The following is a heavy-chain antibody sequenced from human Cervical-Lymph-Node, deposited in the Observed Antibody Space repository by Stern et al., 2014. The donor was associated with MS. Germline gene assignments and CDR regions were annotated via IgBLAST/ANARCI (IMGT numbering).Heavy chain of an antibody. J-gene: IGHJ5*02. CDR2: IYYSGST. CDR1: GGSISSYY. V-gene: IGHV4-59*01. CDR3: ARVGGQWLSLIDP. D-gene: IGHD6-19*01. Sequence: EQLVESGPGLVKPSETLSLTCTVSGGSISSYYWSWIRQPPGKGLEWIGDIYYSGSTNYKPSLKSRVTISVDTSKNQFSLKLSSVTAADTAVYYCARVGGQWLSLIDPWGQGTLVTVSS.